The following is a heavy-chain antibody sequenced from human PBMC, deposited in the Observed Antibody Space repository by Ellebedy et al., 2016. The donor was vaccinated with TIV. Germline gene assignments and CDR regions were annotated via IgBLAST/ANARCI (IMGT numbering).Heavy chain of an antibody. CDR3: AKLDSSGYYCGRFDY. J-gene: IGHJ4*02. CDR1: GFSFSNFA. V-gene: IGHV3-23*01. Sequence: GGSLRLSCGASGFSFSNFAMTWVRQAPGKGLEWVSSISASGISTDYADSVRGRVTISRDNSRNTLYLQMDSLRADDTAVYYCAKLDSSGYYCGRFDYWGQGTLVTVSS. CDR2: ISASGIST. D-gene: IGHD3-22*01.